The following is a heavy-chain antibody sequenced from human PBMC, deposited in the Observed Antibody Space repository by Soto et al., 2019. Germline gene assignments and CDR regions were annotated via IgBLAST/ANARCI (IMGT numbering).Heavy chain of an antibody. Sequence: GGSLRLSCVASGFTFSDYYMSWIRQAPGKGLEWVSYISSSGSTIYYADSVKGRFTISRDNAKNSLYLQMNSLRAEDTAVYYCARRVVQNYYMDVWGKGTTVTVSS. CDR3: ARRVVQNYYMDV. D-gene: IGHD2-2*01. V-gene: IGHV3-11*01. J-gene: IGHJ6*03. CDR1: GFTFSDYY. CDR2: ISSSGSTI.